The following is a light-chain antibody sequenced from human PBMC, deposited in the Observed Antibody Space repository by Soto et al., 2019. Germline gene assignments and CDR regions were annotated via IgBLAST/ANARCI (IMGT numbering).Light chain of an antibody. J-gene: IGLJ2*01. Sequence: QSALTQPPSASGSPGQSVAISCTGTSSDVGGYNYVSWYQQRPGKAPKLMIYEGNKRPSGVPDRFSGSKSGNSASLTISGLQAEDEADYYCSSYAGSSNLVFGGGTKLTVL. CDR1: SSDVGGYNY. CDR3: SSYAGSSNLV. V-gene: IGLV2-8*01. CDR2: EGN.